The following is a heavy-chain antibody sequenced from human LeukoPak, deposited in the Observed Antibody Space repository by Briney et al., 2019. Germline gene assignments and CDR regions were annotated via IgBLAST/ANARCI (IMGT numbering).Heavy chain of an antibody. CDR1: GGSISSGSYY. Sequence: PSETLSLXCTVSGGSISSGSYYWSWIRQPAGKGLEWIGRIYTSGSTNYNPSLKSRVTISVDTSKNQFSLKLSSVTAADTAVYYCARYYDSSGYYHNWFDPWGQGTLVTVSS. J-gene: IGHJ5*02. V-gene: IGHV4-61*02. D-gene: IGHD3-22*01. CDR3: ARYYDSSGYYHNWFDP. CDR2: IYTSGST.